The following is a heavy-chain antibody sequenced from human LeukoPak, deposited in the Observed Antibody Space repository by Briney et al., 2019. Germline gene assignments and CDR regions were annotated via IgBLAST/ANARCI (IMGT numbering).Heavy chain of an antibody. CDR1: GFSFSTYG. J-gene: IGHJ4*02. Sequence: PGGSLRLSCIASGFSFSTYGMHWVRQAPGKGLEWVAFIRYDGGTHTMYAASLKGRFTISRDNSKNTLYLQMNSLRAEDTAVYYCAKKGESWVGNYKDYLESWGQGTLVTVSS. V-gene: IGHV3-30*02. D-gene: IGHD3-9*01. CDR3: AKKGESWVGNYKDYLES. CDR2: IRYDGGTHT.